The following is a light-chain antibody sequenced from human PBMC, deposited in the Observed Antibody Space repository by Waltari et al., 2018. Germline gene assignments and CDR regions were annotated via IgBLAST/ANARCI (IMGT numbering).Light chain of an antibody. J-gene: IGKJ1*01. CDR1: QSVSGTY. V-gene: IGKV3-20*01. CDR2: CAS. Sequence: IVLTQSLGTLSLSPGERGTLSCSASQSVSGTYLAWYQHNPGQAPRLLIYCASRTATGIPDRFTGSESGTDYTLNISKLGPEDFAVYYCTKYDTSGKFGQETKVEIK. CDR3: TKYDTSGK.